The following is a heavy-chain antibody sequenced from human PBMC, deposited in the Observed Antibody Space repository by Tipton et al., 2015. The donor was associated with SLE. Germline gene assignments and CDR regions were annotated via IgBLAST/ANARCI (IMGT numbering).Heavy chain of an antibody. CDR1: GGSFSGYY. V-gene: IGHV4-34*01. J-gene: IGHJ4*02. D-gene: IGHD6-19*01. CDR3: ARGITVAGNHFDY. CDR2: INHSGST. Sequence: TLSLTCAVYGGSFSGYYWSWIRQPPGKGLEWIGEINHSGSTNYNPSLKSRVTISVDTSKNQFSLKLSSVTAADTAVYYCARGITVAGNHFDYWGQGTLVTVSS.